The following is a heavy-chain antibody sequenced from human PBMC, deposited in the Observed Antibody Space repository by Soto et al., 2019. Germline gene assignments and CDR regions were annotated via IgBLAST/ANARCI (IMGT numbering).Heavy chain of an antibody. CDR1: GGTFSSYA. Sequence: ASVKVSCKASGGTFSSYAISWVRQAPGQGLEWMGGIIPIFGTANYAQKFQGRVTITADESTSTAYMELSSLRSEDTAVYYCARGHYDFWRGPRRDYYYYGMDVWGQGTAVTVSS. CDR2: IIPIFGTA. D-gene: IGHD3-3*01. V-gene: IGHV1-69*13. CDR3: ARGHYDFWRGPRRDYYYYGMDV. J-gene: IGHJ6*02.